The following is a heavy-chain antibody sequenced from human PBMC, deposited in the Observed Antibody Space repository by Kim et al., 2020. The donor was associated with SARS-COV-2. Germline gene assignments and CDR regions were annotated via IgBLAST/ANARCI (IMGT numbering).Heavy chain of an antibody. Sequence: ASVKVSCKASGYTFTSYYMHWVRQAPGQGLEWMGIINPSGGSTSYAQKFQGRVTMTRDTSTSTVYMELSSLRSEDTAVYYCARGGVQTTVVTLDWYFDLWGRGTLVTVSS. CDR2: INPSGGST. V-gene: IGHV1-46*01. CDR1: GYTFTSYY. J-gene: IGHJ2*01. D-gene: IGHD4-17*01. CDR3: ARGGVQTTVVTLDWYFDL.